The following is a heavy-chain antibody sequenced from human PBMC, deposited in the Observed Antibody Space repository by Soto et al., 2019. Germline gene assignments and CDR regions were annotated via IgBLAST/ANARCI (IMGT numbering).Heavy chain of an antibody. Sequence: ASVKVSCKASGYTFTGYYMHWVRQAPGQGLEWMGWINPNSGGTNYAQKFQGWVTMTRDTSISTAYMELSRLRSDDTAVYYCARDLGYCSGGSCSTYGMDVWGQGTTVTVSS. V-gene: IGHV1-2*04. CDR3: ARDLGYCSGGSCSTYGMDV. CDR1: GYTFTGYY. J-gene: IGHJ6*02. CDR2: INPNSGGT. D-gene: IGHD2-15*01.